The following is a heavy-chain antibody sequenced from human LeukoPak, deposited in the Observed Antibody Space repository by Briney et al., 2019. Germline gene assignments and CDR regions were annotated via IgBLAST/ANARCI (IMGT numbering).Heavy chain of an antibody. Sequence: GESLQISCKTSGYSFSNYWIGWVRQMPGKGLEWMGIIYPSGSDTRYSPSFHGQVTISADNSISTAYLQWSSLKASDTAMYYCARQRFSTFDYWGQGTLVTVSS. CDR2: IYPSGSDT. J-gene: IGHJ4*02. CDR3: ARQRFSTFDY. V-gene: IGHV5-51*01. CDR1: GYSFSNYW.